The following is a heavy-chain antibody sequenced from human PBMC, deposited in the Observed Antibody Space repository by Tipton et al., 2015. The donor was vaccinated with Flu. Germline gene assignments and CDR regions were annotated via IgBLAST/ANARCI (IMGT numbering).Heavy chain of an antibody. J-gene: IGHJ4*02. Sequence: SLRLSCSTSGFTFSNFPVSWVRQAPGKGLEWVSSISRTSSFIHYADSVKGRFTISRDNAKNSLFLQMNSLRVEDTAIYYCAREMSQYGSASDYWGQGTLDTVSS. CDR2: ISRTSSFI. D-gene: IGHD6-19*01. CDR3: AREMSQYGSASDY. V-gene: IGHV3-21*01. CDR1: GFTFSNFP.